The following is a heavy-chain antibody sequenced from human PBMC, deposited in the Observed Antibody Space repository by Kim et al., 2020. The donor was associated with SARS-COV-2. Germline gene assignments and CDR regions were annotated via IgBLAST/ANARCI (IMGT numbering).Heavy chain of an antibody. Sequence: ASVKVSCKASGYTFTGYYMHWVRQAPGQGLEWMGWINPNSGGTNYAQKFQGRVTMTRDTSISTAYMELSRLRSDDTAVYYCARGPVILVQFGVVTYGMDVWGQGTTVTVSS. CDR2: INPNSGGT. J-gene: IGHJ6*02. CDR1: GYTFTGYY. D-gene: IGHD3-3*01. CDR3: ARGPVILVQFGVVTYGMDV. V-gene: IGHV1-2*02.